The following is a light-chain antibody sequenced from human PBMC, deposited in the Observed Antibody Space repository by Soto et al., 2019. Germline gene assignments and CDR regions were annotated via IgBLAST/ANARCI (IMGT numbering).Light chain of an antibody. CDR3: QQLNTFPPFFT. J-gene: IGKJ3*01. V-gene: IGKV1-9*01. Sequence: DIQLTQSPSFLSASVGERVTITCRASQGIRSYLAWYQQRPGKAPELLIYGASTLRPGGASRFSGSGSGTEVTRTISSLQPEDFATYFCQQLNTFPPFFTFGPGTKVDLK. CDR1: QGIRSY. CDR2: GAS.